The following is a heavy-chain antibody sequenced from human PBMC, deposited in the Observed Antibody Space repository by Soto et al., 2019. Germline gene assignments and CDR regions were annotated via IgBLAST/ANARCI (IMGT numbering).Heavy chain of an antibody. CDR3: ARQRDGNSFRYFDY. D-gene: IGHD4-4*01. CDR1: GGSISSGDYY. CDR2: IYYSGST. V-gene: IGHV4-30-4*01. Sequence: LSLTCTVSGGSISSGDYYWSWIRQPPGKGLEWIGYIYYSGSTYYNPSLKSRVTISVDRSKNQFSLKLSSVTAADTAVYYCARQRDGNSFRYFDYWDQGALVTVSS. J-gene: IGHJ4*02.